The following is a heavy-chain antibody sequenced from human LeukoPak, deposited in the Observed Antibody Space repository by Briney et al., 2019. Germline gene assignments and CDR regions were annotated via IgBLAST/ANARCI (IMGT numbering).Heavy chain of an antibody. CDR1: GFTFTKCA. V-gene: IGHV3-23*01. CDR2: ITATGDTA. Sequence: PGGSLRLSCVASGFTFTKCAMSWIRQAPGKGLEWVAIITATGDTAYYADSVKGRFTISRDNSRNTVYMQMDSLRAEDTAVYYCAKNLAQWLVLRAFDYWGQGTLVTVSS. J-gene: IGHJ4*02. CDR3: AKNLAQWLVLRAFDY. D-gene: IGHD6-19*01.